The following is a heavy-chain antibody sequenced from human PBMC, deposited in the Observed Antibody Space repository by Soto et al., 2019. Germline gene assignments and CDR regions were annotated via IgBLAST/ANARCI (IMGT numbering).Heavy chain of an antibody. CDR3: ARLEYSYGSGIADY. J-gene: IGHJ4*02. CDR2: IYYSGST. CDR1: GGSISSSSYY. D-gene: IGHD3-10*01. V-gene: IGHV4-39*01. Sequence: SETLSLTCTVSGGSISSSSYYWGWIRQPPGKGLEWIGSIYYSGSTYYNPSLKSRVTISVDTSKNQFSLKLSSVTAADTAVYYCARLEYSYGSGIADYGGQGTLVTVSS.